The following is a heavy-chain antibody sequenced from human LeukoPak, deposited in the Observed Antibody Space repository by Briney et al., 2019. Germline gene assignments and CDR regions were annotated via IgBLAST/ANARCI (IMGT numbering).Heavy chain of an antibody. CDR2: IYYSGST. D-gene: IGHD1-7*01. Sequence: SQTLSLTCTVSGGPISSGDYYWSWIRQPPGKGLEWIGYIYYSGSTYYNPSLKSRVTISVDTSKNQFSLKLSSVTAADTAVYYCARERGTTSSFVGMDVWGQGTTVTVSS. CDR1: GGPISSGDYY. CDR3: ARERGTTSSFVGMDV. V-gene: IGHV4-30-4*01. J-gene: IGHJ6*02.